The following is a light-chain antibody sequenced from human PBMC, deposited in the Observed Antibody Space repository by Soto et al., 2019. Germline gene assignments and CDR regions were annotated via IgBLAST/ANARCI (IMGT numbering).Light chain of an antibody. J-gene: IGLJ2*01. CDR3: QSADATAIYVV. CDR2: KNN. V-gene: IGLV3-25*03. CDR1: ALPKQY. Sequence: SYELTQPPSVSLSPGQTARITFSGDALPKQYAFWYQQKPGQAPVLVIYKNNETASGIPERFSGSSSGTTVTLTISGVQAEDEADYYCQSADATAIYVVFGGGTKLTVL.